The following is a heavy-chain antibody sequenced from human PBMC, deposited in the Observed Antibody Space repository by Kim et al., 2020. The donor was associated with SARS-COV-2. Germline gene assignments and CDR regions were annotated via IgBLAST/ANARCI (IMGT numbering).Heavy chain of an antibody. J-gene: IGHJ5*02. D-gene: IGHD3-22*01. CDR1: GGSFSGYY. CDR2: INHSGST. V-gene: IGHV4-34*01. CDR3: ARGEVVFNWFDP. Sequence: SETLSLTCAVYGGSFSGYYWSWIRQPPGKGLEWIGEINHSGSTNYNPSLKSRVTISVDTSKNQFSLKLSSVTAADTAVYYCARGEVVFNWFDPWGQGTL.